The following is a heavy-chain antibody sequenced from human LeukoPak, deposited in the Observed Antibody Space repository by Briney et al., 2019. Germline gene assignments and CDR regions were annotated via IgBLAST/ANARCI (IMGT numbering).Heavy chain of an antibody. Sequence: SVKVSCKASGGXFSSYAISWVRRAPGQGLEWMGGIIPIFGTANYAQKFQGRVTITADESTSTAYMELSSLRSEDTAVYYCAREGAAAEFDYWGQGTLVTVSS. D-gene: IGHD6-13*01. J-gene: IGHJ4*02. CDR3: AREGAAAEFDY. V-gene: IGHV1-69*13. CDR2: IIPIFGTA. CDR1: GGXFSSYA.